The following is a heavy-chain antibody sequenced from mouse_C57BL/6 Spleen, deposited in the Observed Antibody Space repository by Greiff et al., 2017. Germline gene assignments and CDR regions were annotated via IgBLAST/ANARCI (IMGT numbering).Heavy chain of an antibody. V-gene: IGHV1-64*01. CDR2: IHSGSGST. J-gene: IGHJ2*01. D-gene: IGHD2-1*01. CDR3: AREADGNPYLDY. CDR1: GYTFTSYG. Sequence: QVQLQQSGAELVKPGASVKMSCKASGYTFTSYGIHWVQQRPGQGLEWIGLIHSGSGSTNYNEKFKSKATLTVDKSSSTAYMQLSSLTSEDSALYYCAREADGNPYLDYWGQGTPLTVSA.